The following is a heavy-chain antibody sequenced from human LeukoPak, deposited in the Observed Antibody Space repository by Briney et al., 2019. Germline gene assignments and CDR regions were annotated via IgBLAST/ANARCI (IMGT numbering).Heavy chain of an antibody. CDR3: ARDLHYDFWQRTSFDP. V-gene: IGHV1-2*06. Sequence: GASVKVSCKASGYTFTGYYMHWVRQAPGQGLEWMGRINPNSGGTNYAQKFQGRVTMTRDTSITTAYMELSRLRSDDTAVYYCARDLHYDFWQRTSFDPWGQGTLVTVSS. J-gene: IGHJ5*02. CDR1: GYTFTGYY. D-gene: IGHD3-3*01. CDR2: INPNSGGT.